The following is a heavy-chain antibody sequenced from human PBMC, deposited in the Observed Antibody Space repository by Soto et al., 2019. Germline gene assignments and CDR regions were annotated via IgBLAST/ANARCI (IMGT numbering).Heavy chain of an antibody. D-gene: IGHD3-16*01. V-gene: IGHV1-18*04. CDR2: ISAYNGNT. J-gene: IGHJ6*02. Sequence: QVQLVQSGAEVKKPGASVKVSCKASGYTFTSDGISWVRQAPGQGLEWMGWISAYNGNTNNAQELQGRVTMTTDTSTSTAYMELRSLTSDDTAVYYCARDTYVITVNYLYYGMDVWGQGTTVTVSS. CDR3: ARDTYVITVNYLYYGMDV. CDR1: GYTFTSDG.